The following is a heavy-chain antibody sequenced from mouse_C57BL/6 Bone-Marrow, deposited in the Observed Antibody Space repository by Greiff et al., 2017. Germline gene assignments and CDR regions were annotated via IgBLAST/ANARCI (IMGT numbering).Heavy chain of an antibody. V-gene: IGHV1-82*01. J-gene: IGHJ2*01. CDR3: ARTVPLETVVATGDY. CDR2: LYPGDGDT. CDR1: GYAFSSSW. D-gene: IGHD1-1*01. Sequence: QVQLQQSGPELVKPGASVKISCKASGYAFSSSWMNWVKQRPGKGLEWIGRLYPGDGDTNYNGKFKGKAILTADKSSSTAYMQLSSLTSAASAVYFCARTVPLETVVATGDYWGQGTTLTVSS.